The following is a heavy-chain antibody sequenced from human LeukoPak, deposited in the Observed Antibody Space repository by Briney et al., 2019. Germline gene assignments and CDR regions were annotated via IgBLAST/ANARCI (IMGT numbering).Heavy chain of an antibody. CDR2: IIPLFGTA. D-gene: IGHD4-23*01. Sequence: ASVKVSCKASGGTFSSYAINWVRQAPGQGLEWMGGIIPLFGTANYAQKFQGGVTITAVESMSTAYMELSSLRSEDTAVYYCARGRLAETTMVTPYNYWGQGTLVTVSS. CDR3: ARGRLAETTMVTPYNY. CDR1: GGTFSSYA. V-gene: IGHV1-69*13. J-gene: IGHJ4*02.